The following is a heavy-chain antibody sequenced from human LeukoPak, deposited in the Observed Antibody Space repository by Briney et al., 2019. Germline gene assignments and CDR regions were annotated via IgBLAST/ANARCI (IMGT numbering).Heavy chain of an antibody. J-gene: IGHJ3*02. CDR2: ISGSGGST. CDR1: ASPFASFA. D-gene: IGHD6-19*01. CDR3: AKDQSWQWLVRRGAFDI. V-gene: IGHV3-23*01. Sequence: PGGSWRPSCPAFASPFASFAIGWVRRAQGRGWEWVSAISGSGGSTYYADSVKGRFTISRDNSKNTLYLQMNSLRAEDTAVYYCAKDQSWQWLVRRGAFDIWGQGTMVTVSS.